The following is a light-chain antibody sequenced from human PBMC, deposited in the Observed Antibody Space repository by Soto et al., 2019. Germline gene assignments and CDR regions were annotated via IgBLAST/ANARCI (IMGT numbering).Light chain of an antibody. V-gene: IGLV2-14*01. CDR1: SSDVGGYNY. CDR2: EVS. Sequence: QSALAQPASVSGSPGQSITISCTGTSSDVGGYNYVSWYQHHPGKAPKLMIYEVSYRPSGVSNRFSGSKSDNTASLTISGLQAEDEADYYCSSYTSFSTYVLGTGTKVTVL. J-gene: IGLJ1*01. CDR3: SSYTSFSTYV.